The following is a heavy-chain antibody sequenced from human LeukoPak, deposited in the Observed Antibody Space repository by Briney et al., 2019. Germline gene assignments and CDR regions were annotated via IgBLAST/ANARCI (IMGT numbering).Heavy chain of an antibody. Sequence: ASVKVSCKASGYTFTSYGISWVRQAPGQGLEWMGWISAYNGNTNYAQKLQGRVTMTTDTSTSTAYMELRSLRSDDTAMYYCARAFPGGYGDYYFDYWGQGTLVTVSS. CDR2: ISAYNGNT. CDR1: GYTFTSYG. V-gene: IGHV1-18*01. CDR3: ARAFPGGYGDYYFDY. J-gene: IGHJ4*02. D-gene: IGHD4-17*01.